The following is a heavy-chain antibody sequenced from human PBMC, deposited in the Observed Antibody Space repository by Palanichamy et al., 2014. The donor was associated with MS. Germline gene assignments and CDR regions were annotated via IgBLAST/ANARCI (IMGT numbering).Heavy chain of an antibody. CDR2: INSDGSST. V-gene: IGHV3-74*01. Sequence: EVQLVESGGGLVQPGGSLRLSCAASGFTFSSYWMHWVRQAPGKGLVWVSRINSDGSSTSFADSVKGRFTISRDNAKSTLYLQMNSLRVEDTAVYHCARVPGYTGSYYDYWGQGTLVTVSS. J-gene: IGHJ4*02. CDR3: ARVPGYTGSYYDY. D-gene: IGHD1-26*01. CDR1: GFTFSSYW.